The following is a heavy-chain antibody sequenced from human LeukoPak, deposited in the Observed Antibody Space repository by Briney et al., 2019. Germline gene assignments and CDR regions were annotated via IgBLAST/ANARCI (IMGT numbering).Heavy chain of an antibody. J-gene: IGHJ3*02. CDR3: ARPYYYDSSGYADKTVPSHAFDI. CDR2: IYPGDSDT. Sequence: GESLKISCKGSGYSFTSYWIGWVRQMPGKGLEWMGIIYPGDSDTRYSPSFQGQVTISADKSISTAYLQWSSLKASDTAMYYCARPYYYDSSGYADKTVPSHAFDIWGQGTMVTVSS. V-gene: IGHV5-51*01. D-gene: IGHD3-22*01. CDR1: GYSFTSYW.